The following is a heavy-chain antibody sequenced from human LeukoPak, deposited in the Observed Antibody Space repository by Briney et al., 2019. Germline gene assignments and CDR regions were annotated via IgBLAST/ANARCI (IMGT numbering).Heavy chain of an antibody. J-gene: IGHJ4*02. D-gene: IGHD6-19*01. CDR2: ISGSGDII. CDR1: GFTFSSYA. Sequence: GGSLRLSCAASGFTFSSYAMSWVRQAPGKGLEWVSGISGSGDIIYYADAVKGRCTISRDNSKTTLYLQMNSLRAEDTVVYYCAKDLYSSGQRFDYWGQGTLVTVSS. V-gene: IGHV3-23*01. CDR3: AKDLYSSGQRFDY.